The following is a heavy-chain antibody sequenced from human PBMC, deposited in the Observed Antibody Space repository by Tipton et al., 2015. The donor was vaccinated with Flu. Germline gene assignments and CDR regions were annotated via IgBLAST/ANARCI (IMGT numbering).Heavy chain of an antibody. J-gene: IGHJ3*02. CDR1: GGSISSHY. V-gene: IGHV4-59*11. CDR2: IYYSGSI. CDR3: AREWGDAFDI. Sequence: TLSLTCTVSGGSISSHYWSWIRQPPGKGLERIGYIYYSGSISYNPSLKSRVTISVDTSKNQFSLKLSSVTAADTAVYYCAREWGDAFDIWGQGTMVTVSS. D-gene: IGHD3-16*01.